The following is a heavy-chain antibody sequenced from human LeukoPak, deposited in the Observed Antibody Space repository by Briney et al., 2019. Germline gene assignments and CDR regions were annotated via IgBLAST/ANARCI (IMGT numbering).Heavy chain of an antibody. J-gene: IGHJ4*02. CDR1: GGSFSGYY. CDR3: ARDRERGGNSVDYFGY. D-gene: IGHD4-23*01. Sequence: SETLSLTCAVYGGSFSGYYWSWIRQPPGKGLEWIGEINHSGSTYYNPSLKSRVTISVDRSKNQFSLKLSSVTAADTAVYYCARDRERGGNSVDYFGYWGQGTLVTVSS. V-gene: IGHV4-34*01. CDR2: INHSGST.